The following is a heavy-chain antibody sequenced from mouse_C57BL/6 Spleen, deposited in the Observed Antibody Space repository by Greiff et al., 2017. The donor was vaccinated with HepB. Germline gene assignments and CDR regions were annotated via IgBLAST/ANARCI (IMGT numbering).Heavy chain of an antibody. V-gene: IGHV1-69*01. Sequence: QVQLQQPGAELVMPGASVKLSCKASGYTFTSYWKHWVKQRPGQGLEWIGEIDPSDSYTNYNQKFKGKSTLTVDKSSSTAYMQLSSLTSEDSAVYYCARRGSSPYFDYWGQGTTLTVSS. CDR3: ARRGSSPYFDY. J-gene: IGHJ2*01. D-gene: IGHD1-1*01. CDR1: GYTFTSYW. CDR2: IDPSDSYT.